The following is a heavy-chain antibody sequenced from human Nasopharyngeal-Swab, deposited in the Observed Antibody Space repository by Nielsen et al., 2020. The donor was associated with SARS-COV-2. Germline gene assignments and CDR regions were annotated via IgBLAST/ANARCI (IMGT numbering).Heavy chain of an antibody. CDR3: ASSIDY. CDR1: GFTFSDYY. CDR2: IYSGGST. J-gene: IGHJ4*02. Sequence: GESLKISCAASGFTFSDYYMSWIRQAPGKGLEWVSVIYSGGSTYYADSVKGRFTISRDNSKNTLYLQMNSLRAEDTAVYYCASSIDYWGQGTLVTVSS. V-gene: IGHV3-66*01.